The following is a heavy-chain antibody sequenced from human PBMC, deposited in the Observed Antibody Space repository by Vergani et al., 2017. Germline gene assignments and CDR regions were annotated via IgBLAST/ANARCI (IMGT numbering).Heavy chain of an antibody. Sequence: QVQLVQSGAEVKKPGSSVKVSCKASGGTFSSYAISWVRQAPGQGLEWMGRIIPILGIANYAQKFQGRVTITADKSTSTAYMELSSLRSEDTAVYYWARLVTATPYYYYGMDVWGQGTTVTVSS. D-gene: IGHD4-11*01. CDR2: IIPILGIA. V-gene: IGHV1-69*04. CDR3: ARLVTATPYYYYGMDV. J-gene: IGHJ6*02. CDR1: GGTFSSYA.